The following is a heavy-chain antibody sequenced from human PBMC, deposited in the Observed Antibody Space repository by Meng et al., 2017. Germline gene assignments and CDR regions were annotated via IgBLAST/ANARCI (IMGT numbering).Heavy chain of an antibody. J-gene: IGHJ4*02. CDR3: ARMGIAVAGTLGWEDY. Sequence: QLVQSGAELNKPGASVKVSCKASGYPFTSYAMNWVRQAPGQGLEWMGWINTNTGNPTYAQGFTGRFVFSLDTSVSTAYLQISSLKAEDTAVYYCARMGIAVAGTLGWEDYWGQGTLVTVSS. CDR1: GYPFTSYA. CDR2: INTNTGNP. D-gene: IGHD6-19*01. V-gene: IGHV7-4-1*02.